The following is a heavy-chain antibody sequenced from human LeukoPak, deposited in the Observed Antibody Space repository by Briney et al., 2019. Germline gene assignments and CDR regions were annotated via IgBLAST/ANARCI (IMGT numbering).Heavy chain of an antibody. J-gene: IGHJ4*02. Sequence: GGSLRLSCAASGFTFSSYAMHWVRQAPGKGLEWVAVISYDGSNKYYADSVKGRFTISRDNSKNTLYLQMNSLRAEDTAVYYCAKRDSGTYGCDYWGQGTLVTVSS. CDR1: GFTFSSYA. CDR2: ISYDGSNK. D-gene: IGHD1-26*01. V-gene: IGHV3-30*18. CDR3: AKRDSGTYGCDY.